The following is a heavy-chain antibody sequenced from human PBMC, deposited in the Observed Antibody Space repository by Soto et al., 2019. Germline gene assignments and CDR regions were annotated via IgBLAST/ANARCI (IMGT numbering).Heavy chain of an antibody. Sequence: VSVKVSCKASGYTFTGYYMHWVRQAPGQGLEWMGWINPNSGGTNYAQKFQGWVTMTRDTSISTAYMELSRLRSDDTAVYYCARAMTTVSHNWFDPWGQGTLVTVSS. J-gene: IGHJ5*02. D-gene: IGHD4-17*01. CDR3: ARAMTTVSHNWFDP. CDR1: GYTFTGYY. CDR2: INPNSGGT. V-gene: IGHV1-2*04.